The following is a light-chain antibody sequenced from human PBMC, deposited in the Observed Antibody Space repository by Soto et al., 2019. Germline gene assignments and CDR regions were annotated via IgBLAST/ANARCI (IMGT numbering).Light chain of an antibody. J-gene: IGLJ1*01. CDR2: ETS. CDR1: SSDFGSYKF. V-gene: IGLV2-23*01. Sequence: QSVLTQPASVSGSPGQSVTISCTGTSSDFGSYKFVSWYQHHPGTVPKVIIYETSKRPSGVSDRFSGSKSGNTASLTISGLQAEEEADYHCFSFTSTTTHVFGSGTKVTVL. CDR3: FSFTSTTTHV.